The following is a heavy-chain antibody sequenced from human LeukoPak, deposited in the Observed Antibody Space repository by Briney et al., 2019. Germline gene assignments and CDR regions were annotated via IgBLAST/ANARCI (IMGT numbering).Heavy chain of an antibody. J-gene: IGHJ6*02. CDR1: GFTFSSYW. CDR3: ARDTIERGYCSGGSCPNVYYYYYGMDV. Sequence: GGSLRLSCAASGFTFSSYWMSWVRQAPGKGLEWVANIKQDGSGEYYVDSVKGRFTISRDNAKNSLYLQMNSLRAEDTAVYYCARDTIERGYCSGGSCPNVYYYYYGMDVWGQGTTVTVSS. CDR2: IKQDGSGE. V-gene: IGHV3-7*01. D-gene: IGHD2-15*01.